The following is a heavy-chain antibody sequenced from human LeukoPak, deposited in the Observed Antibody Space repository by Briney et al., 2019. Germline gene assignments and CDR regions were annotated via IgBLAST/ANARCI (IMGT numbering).Heavy chain of an antibody. CDR1: GFIFSKYA. Sequence: GGSLRLSCAASGFIFSKYAMNWVRRAPEKGLEWVSAISGSGGATDYADSVKGRLTISRDNSNNTVFLEMNSLRAEDTAVYYCAKDGRAVAGTGLDYWGLGTLVTVSS. D-gene: IGHD6-19*01. J-gene: IGHJ4*02. V-gene: IGHV3-23*01. CDR3: AKDGRAVAGTGLDY. CDR2: ISGSGGAT.